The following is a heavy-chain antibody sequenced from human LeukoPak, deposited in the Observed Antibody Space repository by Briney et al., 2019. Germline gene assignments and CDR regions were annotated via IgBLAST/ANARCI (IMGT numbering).Heavy chain of an antibody. J-gene: IGHJ5*02. CDR1: GTSISSGVYY. D-gene: IGHD3-3*01. V-gene: IGHV4-30-4*08. CDR2: ISYSGCT. Sequence: SETLSLTCTVSGTSISSGVYYWSWIRQPPGTGLEWIGYISYSGCTYYNPSLKSRLTILTDTSKTQASLKLSSVTAADTAVYYCARGVYNFWSGYPQNWFVPWGQGNLVTVSS. CDR3: ARGVYNFWSGYPQNWFVP.